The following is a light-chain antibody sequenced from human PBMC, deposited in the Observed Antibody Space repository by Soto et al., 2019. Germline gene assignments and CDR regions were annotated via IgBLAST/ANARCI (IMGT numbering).Light chain of an antibody. CDR3: QQSYSTPPYT. V-gene: IGKV1-39*01. Sequence: DIQVTQSPSSLSASIGDEVTVTCRASQTIDNYLNWYQQRPGKAPKVLIYAASTLQSGVSSRFSGSGSGTDFTLTIRNLQPEDFATYYCQQSYSTPPYTFGQGTKVDIK. CDR1: QTIDNY. J-gene: IGKJ2*01. CDR2: AAS.